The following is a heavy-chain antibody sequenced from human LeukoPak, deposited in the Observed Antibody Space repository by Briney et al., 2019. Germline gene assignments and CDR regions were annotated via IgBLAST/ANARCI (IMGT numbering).Heavy chain of an antibody. CDR1: GFHFSTYE. CDR3: ASLWFDP. J-gene: IGHJ5*02. CDR2: ISTSGSTT. V-gene: IGHV3-48*03. Sequence: GGSLRLSCAASGFHFSTYEMNWVRQAPGKGLEWVSYISTSGSTTYYVDSVKGRFTISRDNTKNSLCLQMNSLRAEDTAVYYCASLWFDPWGQGSLVAVSS.